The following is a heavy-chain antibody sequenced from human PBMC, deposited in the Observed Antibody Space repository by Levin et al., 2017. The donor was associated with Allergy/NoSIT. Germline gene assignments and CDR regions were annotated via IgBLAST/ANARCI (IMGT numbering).Heavy chain of an antibody. CDR3: GSRPHSSSWYID. J-gene: IGHJ4*02. V-gene: IGHV3-11*01. CDR1: GFTFSDYY. D-gene: IGHD6-13*01. Sequence: GGSLRLSCAASGFTFSDYYMSWIRQAPGKGLEWVSFISSSGSTTYYADSVKGRFTISRDNAKNSLYLQMNSLRAEDSAVYYCGSRPHSSSWYIDWGQGTLVTVSS. CDR2: ISSSGSTT.